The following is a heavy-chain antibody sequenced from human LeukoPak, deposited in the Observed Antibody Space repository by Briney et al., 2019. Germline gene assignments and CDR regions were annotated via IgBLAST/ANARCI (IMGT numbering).Heavy chain of an antibody. CDR1: GYTFSGHY. CDR3: ARSYGSGTLNWFDP. V-gene: IGHV1-2*02. D-gene: IGHD3-10*01. CDR2: INPNSGGT. Sequence: ASVKVSCKASGYTFSGHYMHWMRQAPGQGLEWMGWINPNSGGTNYAQKFQGRVTMTRDMSVTTAYMELRSLRSDDTAVYYCARSYGSGTLNWFDPWGQGTLVTVSS. J-gene: IGHJ5*02.